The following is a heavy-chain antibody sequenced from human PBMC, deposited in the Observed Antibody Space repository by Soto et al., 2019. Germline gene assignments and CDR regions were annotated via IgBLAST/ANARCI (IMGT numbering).Heavy chain of an antibody. CDR1: GFPFNNAW. J-gene: IGHJ4*02. Sequence: EVQLVESGGGLVKPGGSLRLSCAASGFPFNNAWINWVRQVPGKGLEWVGRVKSKADGGSGDYAAPVKGRFVVSRDESKDIVYLQMNSLKIEDTGVYYCTTDSRTTLPEIRFDYWGQGTQVTVSS. V-gene: IGHV3-15*07. CDR3: TTDSRTTLPEIRFDY. CDR2: VKSKADGGSG. D-gene: IGHD1-26*01.